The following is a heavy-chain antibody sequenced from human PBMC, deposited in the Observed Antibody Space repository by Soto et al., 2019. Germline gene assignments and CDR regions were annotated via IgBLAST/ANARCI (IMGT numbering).Heavy chain of an antibody. V-gene: IGHV1-2*02. D-gene: IGHD5-12*01. CDR2: INPNSGGT. CDR3: ARAPVVATIRGRRDY. J-gene: IGHJ4*02. Sequence: RASVKVSCKASGYTFTGYYMHWVRQAPGQGLEWMGWINPNSGGTNYAQKFQGRVTMTRDTSISTAYMELSRLRSDDTAVYYCARAPVVATIRGRRDYWGQGTMVTVYS. CDR1: GYTFTGYY.